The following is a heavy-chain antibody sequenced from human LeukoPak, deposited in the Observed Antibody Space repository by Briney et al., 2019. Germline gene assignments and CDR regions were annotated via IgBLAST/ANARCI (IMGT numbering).Heavy chain of an antibody. CDR1: GGTFISYA. CDR2: IIPIYGTA. J-gene: IGHJ6*02. CDR3: AREDIVVVVAATYYYYGMDV. D-gene: IGHD2-15*01. Sequence: ASVKVSCKASGGTFISYAISWVRQAPAQGLEWMGGIIPIYGTANYAQKFQGRVTITADESTSTAYMELSSLRSEDTAVYYCAREDIVVVVAATYYYYGMDVWGQGTTVTVSS. V-gene: IGHV1-69*13.